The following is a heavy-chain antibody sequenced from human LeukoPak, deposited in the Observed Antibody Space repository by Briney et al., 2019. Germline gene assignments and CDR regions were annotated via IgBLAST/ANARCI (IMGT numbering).Heavy chain of an antibody. CDR3: AKDRGDTASITPDY. CDR2: IGGSGGST. J-gene: IGHJ4*02. V-gene: IGHV3-23*01. Sequence: GGSLRLSCAASGFTFSSYAMSWVRQAPGKGLEWVSSIGGSGGSTYYADSVKGRFTISRDNSKNTLDLQMNSLRVEDTAVYYCAKDRGDTASITPDYWGQGSLVTVSS. CDR1: GFTFSSYA. D-gene: IGHD5-18*01.